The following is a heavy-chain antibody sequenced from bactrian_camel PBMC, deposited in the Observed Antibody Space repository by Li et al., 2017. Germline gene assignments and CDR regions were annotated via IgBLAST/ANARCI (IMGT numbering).Heavy chain of an antibody. V-gene: IGHV3-3*01. D-gene: IGHD7*01. Sequence: QVQLVESGGGSVEAGGSLRLSCVVSGTWSPTRCVAWFRQTPGNERERLAGIYTSGAASDFADAVQGRFTIARDEARTTVYLQMNTLKPEDTGMYYCAADQLYGTCRDVLDFPARGQGTQVTVS. CDR2: IYTSGAAS. CDR3: AADQLYGTCRDVLDFPA. CDR1: GTWSPTRC. J-gene: IGHJ4*01.